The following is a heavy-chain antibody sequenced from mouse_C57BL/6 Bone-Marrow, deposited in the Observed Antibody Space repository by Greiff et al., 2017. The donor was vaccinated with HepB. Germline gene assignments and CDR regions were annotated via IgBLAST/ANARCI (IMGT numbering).Heavy chain of an antibody. CDR1: GYTFTSYW. V-gene: IGHV1-55*01. CDR3: ARPYYYGSSSFAD. CDR2: IYPGSGST. D-gene: IGHD1-1*01. Sequence: QVQLQQPGAELVKPGASVKMSCKASGYTFTSYWITWVKQRPGQGLEWIGDIYPGSGSTNYNEKFKSKATLTVDTSSSTAYLQLSSLTSEDSAVYYCARPYYYGSSSFADWGQGTLVTVSA. J-gene: IGHJ3*01.